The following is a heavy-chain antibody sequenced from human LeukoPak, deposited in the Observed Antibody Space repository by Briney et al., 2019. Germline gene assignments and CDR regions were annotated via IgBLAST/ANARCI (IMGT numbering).Heavy chain of an antibody. Sequence: SVKVSCKASGGTFSSYAISWVRQAPGQGLEWMGGIIPIFGTANYAQKFQGRVTITADESTSTAYMELSRLRSDDTAVYYCARGVSGHFDYWGQGTLVTVSS. CDR1: GGTFSSYA. CDR2: IIPIFGTA. V-gene: IGHV1-69*13. D-gene: IGHD3-16*01. CDR3: ARGVSGHFDY. J-gene: IGHJ4*02.